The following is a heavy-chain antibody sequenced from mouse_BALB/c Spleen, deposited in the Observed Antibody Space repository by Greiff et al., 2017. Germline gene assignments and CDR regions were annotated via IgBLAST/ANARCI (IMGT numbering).Heavy chain of an antibody. CDR3: ARSGGSYFDY. CDR1: GYTFTSYY. CDR2: INPSNGGT. D-gene: IGHD1-1*02. Sequence: QVQLQQSGAELVKPGASVKLSCKASGYTFTSYYMYWVKQRPGQGLEWIGEINPSNGGTNFNEKFKSKATLTVDKSSSTAYMQLSSLTSEDSAVYYCARSGGSYFDYWGQGTTLTVSS. V-gene: IGHV1S81*02. J-gene: IGHJ2*01.